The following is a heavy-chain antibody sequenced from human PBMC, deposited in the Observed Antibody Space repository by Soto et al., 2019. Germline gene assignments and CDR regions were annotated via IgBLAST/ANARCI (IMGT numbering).Heavy chain of an antibody. CDR1: GFTFSSYG. J-gene: IGHJ3*02. CDR3: AKDQGIAAAGTRGAFDI. Sequence: GGSLRLSCAASGFTFSSYGMHWVRQAPGKGLEWVAVISYDGSNKYYADSVKGRFTISRDNSKNTLYLQMNSLRAEDTAVYYSAKDQGIAAAGTRGAFDIWGQGTMVTVSS. V-gene: IGHV3-30*18. CDR2: ISYDGSNK. D-gene: IGHD6-13*01.